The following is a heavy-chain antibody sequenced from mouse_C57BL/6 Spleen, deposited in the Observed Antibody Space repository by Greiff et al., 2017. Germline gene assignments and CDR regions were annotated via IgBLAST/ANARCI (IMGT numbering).Heavy chain of an antibody. CDR1: GYTFTSYW. CDR2: IHPNSGST. Sequence: VQLQQSGAELVKPGASVKLSCKASGYTFTSYWMHWVKQRPGQGLEWIGMIHPNSGSTNYNEKFKSKATLTVDKSSSTAYMQLSSLTSEDSAVYYCARVGNYVFMDDWGQGTSVTVSS. J-gene: IGHJ4*01. V-gene: IGHV1-64*01. CDR3: ARVGNYVFMDD. D-gene: IGHD2-1*01.